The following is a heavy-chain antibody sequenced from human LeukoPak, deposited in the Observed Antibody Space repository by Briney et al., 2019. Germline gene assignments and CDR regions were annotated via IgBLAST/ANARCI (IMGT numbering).Heavy chain of an antibody. D-gene: IGHD3-10*01. Sequence: GESLKISCQASGYSFTTYWIAWVRQLPGKGLEWMGRVYPGDSDITYSPSFQGQVTISADRSINTAYLQWSSLKASDSAMYYCARPLWGSGSIVDYWGQGTLVTVSS. CDR3: ARPLWGSGSIVDY. J-gene: IGHJ4*02. CDR1: GYSFTTYW. V-gene: IGHV5-51*01. CDR2: VYPGDSDI.